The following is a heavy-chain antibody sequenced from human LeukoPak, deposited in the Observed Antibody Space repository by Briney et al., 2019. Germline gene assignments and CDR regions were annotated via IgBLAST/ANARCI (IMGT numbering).Heavy chain of an antibody. CDR2: LYTSGST. J-gene: IGHJ4*02. CDR1: GGSISSYY. D-gene: IGHD3-10*01. Sequence: PSETLSLTCTVSGGSISSYYWSWIRQPAGKGLEWIGRLYTSGSTNYNPSLKSRVTMSVDTSNNQFSLKVSSVTAADTAVYYCARSFGSGSYYYFDYWGQGTLVTVSS. CDR3: ARSFGSGSYYYFDY. V-gene: IGHV4-4*07.